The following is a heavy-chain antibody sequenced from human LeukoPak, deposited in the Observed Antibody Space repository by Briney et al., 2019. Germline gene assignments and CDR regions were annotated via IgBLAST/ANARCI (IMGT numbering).Heavy chain of an antibody. CDR3: AKEMATTSGYYFDY. CDR1: GFTFSSYG. Sequence: PGRSLRLSCAASGFTFSSYGMHWVRQAPDKGLEWVAVIWYDGSNKYYADSVKGRFTISRDNSKNTLYLQMNSLRAEDTAVYYCAKEMATTSGYYFDYWGQGTLVTVSS. J-gene: IGHJ4*02. CDR2: IWYDGSNK. D-gene: IGHD5-24*01. V-gene: IGHV3-33*06.